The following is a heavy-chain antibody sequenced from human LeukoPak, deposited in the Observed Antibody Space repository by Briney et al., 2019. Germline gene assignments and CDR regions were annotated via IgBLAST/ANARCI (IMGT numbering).Heavy chain of an antibody. D-gene: IGHD4-23*01. CDR1: AFIGYY. J-gene: IGHJ4*02. Sequence: SETLSLTCTVSAFIGYYWSWIRQPPGKGLEWIGYIYYSGSTNYNPSLKSRVTISIDTSKNRFSLKLSSVTAADTAVYYCARGGSRVITHQIFDYWGQGALVTVSS. CDR3: ARGGSRVITHQIFDY. CDR2: IYYSGST. V-gene: IGHV4-59*01.